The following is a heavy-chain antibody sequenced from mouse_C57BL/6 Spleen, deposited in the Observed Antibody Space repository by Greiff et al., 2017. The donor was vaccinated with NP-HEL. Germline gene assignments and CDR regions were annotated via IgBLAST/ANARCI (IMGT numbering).Heavy chain of an antibody. Sequence: VQLQQSGPELVKPGASVKISCKASGYTFTDYYMNWVKQSHGKSLEWIGDINPNNGGTSYNQKFKGKATLTVDKSSSTAYMELRSLTSEDSAVYYCARYSNYEGFAYWGQGTLVTVSA. CDR3: ARYSNYEGFAY. J-gene: IGHJ3*01. CDR2: INPNNGGT. V-gene: IGHV1-26*01. CDR1: GYTFTDYY. D-gene: IGHD2-5*01.